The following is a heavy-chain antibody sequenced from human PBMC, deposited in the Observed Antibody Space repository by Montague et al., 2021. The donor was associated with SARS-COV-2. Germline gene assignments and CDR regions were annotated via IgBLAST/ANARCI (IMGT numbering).Heavy chain of an antibody. J-gene: IGHJ4*02. V-gene: IGHV4-61*08. CDR1: GGSVSSGGFY. CDR3: TREGGY. Sequence: SETLSLTCTVSGGSVSSGGFYWNWIRQPPGKGLEWIGYMYSSGSTNYNPSLKSRVTISLDASKNQFSLRLSSVTPADTAVYYCTREGGYWGQGTLVTVSS. D-gene: IGHD1-26*01. CDR2: MYSSGST.